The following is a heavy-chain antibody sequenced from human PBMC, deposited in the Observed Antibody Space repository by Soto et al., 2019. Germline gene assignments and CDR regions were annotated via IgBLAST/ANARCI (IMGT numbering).Heavy chain of an antibody. CDR3: TVVKRWDQYSTSGYWFDP. V-gene: IGHV3-30*03. D-gene: IGHD1-26*01. CDR2: ITYDGSNK. J-gene: IGHJ5*02. Sequence: HPGGSLRLSCQASGFNFDNYGMHWVRQAPGKGLEWVAVITYDGSNKYYADSVKGRFTISRDNSKNTLYLQMNSLKTEDTAVYYCTVVKRWDQYSTSGYWFDPWGPGTLVTVSS. CDR1: GFNFDNYG.